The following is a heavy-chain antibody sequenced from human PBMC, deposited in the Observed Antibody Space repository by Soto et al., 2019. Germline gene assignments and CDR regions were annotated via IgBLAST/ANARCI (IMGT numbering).Heavy chain of an antibody. CDR3: AREDYLPKNYYYYYYMDV. D-gene: IGHD4-17*01. Sequence: PGGSLRLSCAASGFTFSDYYMSWIRQAPGKGLEWVSYISSSGSTIYYADSVKGRFTISRDNAKNSLYLQMNSLRAEDTAVYYCAREDYLPKNYYYYYYMDVWGKGTTVTVSS. J-gene: IGHJ6*03. CDR1: GFTFSDYY. CDR2: ISSSGSTI. V-gene: IGHV3-11*01.